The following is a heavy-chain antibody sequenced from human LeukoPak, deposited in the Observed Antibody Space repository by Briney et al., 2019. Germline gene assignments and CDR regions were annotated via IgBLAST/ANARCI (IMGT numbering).Heavy chain of an antibody. CDR2: INHSGST. V-gene: IGHV4-34*01. Sequence: PSETLSLTCAVYGGSFSGYYWSWIRQPPGKGLEWIGEINHSGSTNYNPSLKSRVTISVDTSKNQFSLKLSSVTAADTAVYYCASTVGATMYDYYYYGMDVWGQGTTVTVSS. J-gene: IGHJ6*02. CDR1: GGSFSGYY. D-gene: IGHD1-26*01. CDR3: ASTVGATMYDYYYYGMDV.